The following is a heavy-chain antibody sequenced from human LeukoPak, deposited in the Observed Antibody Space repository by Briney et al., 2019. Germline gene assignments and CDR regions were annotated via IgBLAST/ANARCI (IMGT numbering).Heavy chain of an antibody. V-gene: IGHV4-4*07. CDR3: ARDSRLHYDILTGYYDNYWYFDL. CDR2: IYTSGST. Sequence: SETLSLTCTVSGGSISGYYWSWIRQPAGKGLEWIGRIYTSGSTNYNPSLKSRVTMSVDTSKNQFSLKLSSVTAADTAVYYCARDSRLHYDILTGYYDNYWYFDLWGRGTLVTVSS. J-gene: IGHJ2*01. D-gene: IGHD3-9*01. CDR1: GGSISGYY.